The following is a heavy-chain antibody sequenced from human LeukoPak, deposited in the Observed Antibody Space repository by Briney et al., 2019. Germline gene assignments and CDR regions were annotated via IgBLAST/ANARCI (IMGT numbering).Heavy chain of an antibody. CDR1: GFTFSSYS. V-gene: IGHV3-48*04. CDR2: ISSSSSTI. D-gene: IGHD2-2*01. Sequence: GGSLRLSCAASGFTFSSYSMNWVRQAPGKGLEWVSYISSSSSTIYYADSVKGRFTISRDNAKNSLYLQMNSLRAEDTAVYYCARDYEDIVVVPAANYYYYYYMDVWGKGTTVTVSS. J-gene: IGHJ6*03. CDR3: ARDYEDIVVVPAANYYYYYYMDV.